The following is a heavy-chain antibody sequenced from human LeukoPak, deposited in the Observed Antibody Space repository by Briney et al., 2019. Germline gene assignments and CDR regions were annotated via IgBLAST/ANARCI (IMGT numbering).Heavy chain of an antibody. CDR1: GFTFSNXA. V-gene: IGHV3-23*01. CDR3: VKGGFTYYDD. CDR2: INTGDIT. Sequence: GGSLRLSCAASGFTFSNXAMNWVRQAPEKGLEWVSTINTGDITFYANSVKGRFTISRDNSKNALFLQMNSLRAEDTAIYYCVKGGFTYYDDWGQGTLVTVSS. D-gene: IGHD3-22*01. J-gene: IGHJ4*02.